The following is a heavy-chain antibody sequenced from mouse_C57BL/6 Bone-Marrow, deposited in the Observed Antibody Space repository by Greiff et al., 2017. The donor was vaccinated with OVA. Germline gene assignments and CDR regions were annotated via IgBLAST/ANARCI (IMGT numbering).Heavy chain of an antibody. D-gene: IGHD1-1*01. V-gene: IGHV1-62-2*01. J-gene: IGHJ1*03. CDR1: GYTFTGYT. Sequence: QVQLKESGAELVKPGASVKLSCKASGYTFTGYTIHWVKQRSGQGLEWIGWFYPGSGSIKYNEKFKDKATLTADKSSSTVYMELSRLTSEDSAVYFCARHEVWAYYGSSYVGYFDVWGTGTTVTVSS. CDR3: ARHEVWAYYGSSYVGYFDV. CDR2: FYPGSGSI.